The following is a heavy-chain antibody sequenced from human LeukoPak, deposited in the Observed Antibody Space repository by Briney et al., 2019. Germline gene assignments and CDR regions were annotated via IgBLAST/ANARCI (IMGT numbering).Heavy chain of an antibody. CDR2: ISGSNSYI. CDR3: ARDQGGVGY. V-gene: IGHV3-21*01. CDR1: GFTFSSYS. Sequence: GGSLRLSCAASGFTFSSYSMNWVRQAPGKGLEWVSSISGSNSYIYYADSMKGRSTISRDNAKNSPYLQMNSLRAEDTAVYYCARDQGGVGYWGQGTLVTVSS. J-gene: IGHJ4*02. D-gene: IGHD3-16*01.